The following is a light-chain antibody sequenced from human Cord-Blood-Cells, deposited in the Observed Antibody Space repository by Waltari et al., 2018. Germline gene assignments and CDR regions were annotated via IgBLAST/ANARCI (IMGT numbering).Light chain of an antibody. V-gene: IGLV2-14*01. CDR1: SSDVGGYNY. CDR3: SSYTSSSTL. CDR2: EVS. Sequence: QSALTQPASVSGSPGQSITISCTGTSSDVGGYNYVSWYQQHPGKAPKLMIYEVSNRTSGVSNRFSGSKSGNTASLPISGLKAEDEADYYCSSYTSSSTLFGTGTKVTVL. J-gene: IGLJ1*01.